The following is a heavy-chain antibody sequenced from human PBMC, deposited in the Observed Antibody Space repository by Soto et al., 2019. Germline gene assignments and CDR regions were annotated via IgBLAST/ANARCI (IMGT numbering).Heavy chain of an antibody. J-gene: IGHJ5*02. CDR1: GFTFSSHA. CDR3: ARDASGAGTRWFDL. Sequence: QVQLVESGGGVVQPGRSLRLSCAASGFTFSSHAMHWVRQAPGKGLEWVAISSNDGNKEHDADTVKGRFTITRDNAKSNLYLQMNSLNSEDKANYYCARDASGAGTRWFDLWGQGTLITVSS. V-gene: IGHV3-30-3*01. CDR2: SSNDGNKE. D-gene: IGHD6-19*01.